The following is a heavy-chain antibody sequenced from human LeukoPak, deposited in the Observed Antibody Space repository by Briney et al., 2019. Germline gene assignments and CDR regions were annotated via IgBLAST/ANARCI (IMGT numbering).Heavy chain of an antibody. CDR2: ISYDGSNK. V-gene: IGHV3-30-3*01. CDR1: GFTFDDYT. D-gene: IGHD2-2*01. CDR3: ARDEYCSSTSCYLGLDY. Sequence: PGGSLRLSCAASGFTFDDYTMHWVRQAPGKGLEWVAVISYDGSNKYYADSVKGRFTISRDNSKNTLYLQMNSLRAEDTAVYYCARDEYCSSTSCYLGLDYWGQGTLVTVSS. J-gene: IGHJ4*02.